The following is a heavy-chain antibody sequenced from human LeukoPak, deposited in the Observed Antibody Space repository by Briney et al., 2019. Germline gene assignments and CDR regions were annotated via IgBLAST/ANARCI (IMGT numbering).Heavy chain of an antibody. D-gene: IGHD3-22*01. V-gene: IGHV3-23*01. J-gene: IGHJ3*02. CDR2: ISGSGGST. CDR3: AKDKTIDYYDSSGYYYNDAFDI. Sequence: PGGSLRLSCVASGFTFSNYWMSWVRQAPGKGLEWVSAISGSGGSTYYADSVKGRFTISRDNSKNTLYLQMNSLRAEDTAVYYCAKDKTIDYYDSSGYYYNDAFDIWGQGTMVTVSS. CDR1: GFTFSNYW.